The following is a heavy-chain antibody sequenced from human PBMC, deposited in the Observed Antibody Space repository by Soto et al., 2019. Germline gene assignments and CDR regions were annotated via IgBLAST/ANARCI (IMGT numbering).Heavy chain of an antibody. Sequence: EVQLLESGGGLVQPGGSLRLSCAASGFTFSSYDMSWVRQAPGKGLEWVSAISGSGGSTYYAASVKRRFTISRDNSKNTRYLHNNSRRADDTAVYYGADAPTVNTLGAFDIWGQGTMVTVSS. J-gene: IGHJ3*02. D-gene: IGHD4-17*01. V-gene: IGHV3-23*01. CDR2: ISGSGGST. CDR1: GFTFSSYD. CDR3: ADAPTVNTLGAFDI.